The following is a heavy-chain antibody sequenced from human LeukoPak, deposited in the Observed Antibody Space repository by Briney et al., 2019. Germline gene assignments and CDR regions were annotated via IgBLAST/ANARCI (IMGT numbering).Heavy chain of an antibody. Sequence: GESLKISCKGSGYTFSTYYIAWVRQVPGKGLECMGSIFPGDPDTKYSPSFQGHVTISVDKSISTAYLQWKSLSDSDTAMYYCARLGYTSSPGDSWGQGTLVTVSS. D-gene: IGHD6-13*01. CDR3: ARLGYTSSPGDS. CDR2: IFPGDPDT. CDR1: GYTFSTYY. J-gene: IGHJ4*02. V-gene: IGHV5-51*01.